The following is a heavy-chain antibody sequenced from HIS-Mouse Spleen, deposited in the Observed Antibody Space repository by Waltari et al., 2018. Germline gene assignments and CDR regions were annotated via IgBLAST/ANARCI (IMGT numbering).Heavy chain of an antibody. J-gene: IGHJ2*01. D-gene: IGHD6-13*01. CDR3: ARESPYSSSWYDWYFDL. Sequence: QLQLQESGPGLVKPSETLSLTCTVSGGSISSSSYYWGWIRQPPGKGRGWIGSICYSGSTYFYPSLTSRVTISVATATNQFSLKLSSGTAAETAVYYCARESPYSSSWYDWYFDLWGRGTLVTVSS. V-gene: IGHV4-39*07. CDR1: GGSISSSSYY. CDR2: ICYSGST.